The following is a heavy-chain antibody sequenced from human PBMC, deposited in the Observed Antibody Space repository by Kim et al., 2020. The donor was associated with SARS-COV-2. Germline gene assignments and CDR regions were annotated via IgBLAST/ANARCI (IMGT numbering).Heavy chain of an antibody. CDR2: INHSGST. D-gene: IGHD6-6*01. Sequence: SETLSLTCAVYGGSFSGYYWSWIRQPPGKGLEWIGEINHSGSTNYNPSLKSRVTISVDTSKNQFSLKLSSVTAADTAVYYCARRQPKREYSSSSYAFDIWGQGTMVTVSS. V-gene: IGHV4-34*01. J-gene: IGHJ3*02. CDR3: ARRQPKREYSSSSYAFDI. CDR1: GGSFSGYY.